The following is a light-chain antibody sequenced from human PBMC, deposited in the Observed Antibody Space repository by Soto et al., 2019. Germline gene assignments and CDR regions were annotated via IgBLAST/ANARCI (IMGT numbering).Light chain of an antibody. CDR3: SLYTSSSTYV. CDR2: EVS. Sequence: QSAVAQPPSVSGSPGQSVTISCTGTSSDVGSYNRVSWYQQPPGTAPKLMIYEVSNRPSGVPDRFSGSKSGNTASLTISGLQAEDEADYYCSLYTSSSTYVFGTGTKV. V-gene: IGLV2-18*01. CDR1: SSDVGSYNR. J-gene: IGLJ1*01.